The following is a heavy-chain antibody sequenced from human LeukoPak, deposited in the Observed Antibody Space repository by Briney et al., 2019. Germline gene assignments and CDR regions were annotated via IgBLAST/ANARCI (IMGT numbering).Heavy chain of an antibody. V-gene: IGHV4-59*12. CDR3: ARDTGIVGATTEPFDI. J-gene: IGHJ3*02. D-gene: IGHD1-26*01. Sequence: SETLSLTCTVSGGSIATYYWGWIRQPPGKGLEWIGYMSYSGGTIYNPSLMSRVTISVETSKSQFSLKLTSVTAADTAVYYCARDTGIVGATTEPFDIWGQGTMVTVSS. CDR1: GGSIATYY. CDR2: MSYSGGT.